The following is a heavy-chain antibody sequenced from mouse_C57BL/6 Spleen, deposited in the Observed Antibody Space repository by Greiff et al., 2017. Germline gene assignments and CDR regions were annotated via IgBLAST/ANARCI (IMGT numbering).Heavy chain of an antibody. CDR3: ARSGYDYDAPFAY. Sequence: FQLQQPGAELVKPGASVKMSCKASGYTFTSYWITWVKQRPGQGLEWIGEIYPGSGSTNYNEKFKSKATLTVDTSSSTAYMQLSSLTSEDSAVYYCARSGYDYDAPFAYWGQGTLVTVSA. V-gene: IGHV1-55*01. J-gene: IGHJ3*01. CDR1: GYTFTSYW. CDR2: IYPGSGST. D-gene: IGHD2-4*01.